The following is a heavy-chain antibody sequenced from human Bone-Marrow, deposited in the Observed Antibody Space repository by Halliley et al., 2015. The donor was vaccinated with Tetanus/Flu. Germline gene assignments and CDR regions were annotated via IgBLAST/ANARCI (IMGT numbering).Heavy chain of an antibody. CDR2: VYPDDSDT. J-gene: IGHJ3*02. Sequence: VQLVQSGAEVKKPGESLRISCKGSGFDFTTSWIGWVRQMPGKGLEWMGVVYPDDSDTRYSPSFQGQVTISADKSINSAYVQWGSLKAWDTAMYYCASLKSFTTEDAFDIWGQGTRVTVSS. V-gene: IGHV5-51*01. D-gene: IGHD2-2*01. CDR3: ASLKSFTTEDAFDI. CDR1: GFDFTTSW.